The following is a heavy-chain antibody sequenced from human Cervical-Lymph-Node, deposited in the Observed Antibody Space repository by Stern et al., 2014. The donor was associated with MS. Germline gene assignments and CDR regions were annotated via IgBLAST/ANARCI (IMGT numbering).Heavy chain of an antibody. Sequence: VKLVESGGGVVQPGRSLRLSCAASGFTFGDHNMHWVRQAPGRGLEWLAIISPDGRTTYYADSVKGRFTSSRDNSKSTLYLQLNSLRPEDTAVYYCARDRNWNYDYWGQGTLVIVSS. J-gene: IGHJ4*02. CDR1: GFTFGDHN. V-gene: IGHV3-30*04. D-gene: IGHD1-7*01. CDR3: ARDRNWNYDY. CDR2: ISPDGRTT.